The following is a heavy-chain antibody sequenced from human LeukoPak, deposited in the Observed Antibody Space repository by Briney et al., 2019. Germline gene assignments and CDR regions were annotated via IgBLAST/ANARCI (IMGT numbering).Heavy chain of an antibody. CDR1: GFTFSSYW. CDR2: TNSDGSST. D-gene: IGHD2-15*01. J-gene: IGHJ6*02. V-gene: IGHV3-74*01. Sequence: GGSLRLSCAASGFTFSSYWMHWVRQAPGKGLVWVSRTNSDGSSTSYADSVKGRFTISRDNAKNTLYLQMNSLRAEDTAVYHCARHIGYCSGGSCSFGMDVWGQGTTVTVSS. CDR3: ARHIGYCSGGSCSFGMDV.